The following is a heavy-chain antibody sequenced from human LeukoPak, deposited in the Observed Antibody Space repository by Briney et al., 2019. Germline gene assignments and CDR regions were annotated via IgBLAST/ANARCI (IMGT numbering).Heavy chain of an antibody. D-gene: IGHD5-18*01. J-gene: IGHJ5*02. CDR3: ARRAGDTAMVLRLDP. V-gene: IGHV1-18*01. Sequence: ASVKVSCKASGYTFTSYGISWVRQAPGQGLEWMGWISAYNGNTNYAQKLQGRVTMTTDTSTSTAYMELRSLRSDDTAAYYCARRAGDTAMVLRLDPWGQGTLVTVSS. CDR1: GYTFTSYG. CDR2: ISAYNGNT.